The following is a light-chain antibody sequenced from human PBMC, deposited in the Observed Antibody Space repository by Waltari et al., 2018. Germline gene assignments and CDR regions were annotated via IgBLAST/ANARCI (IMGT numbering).Light chain of an antibody. Sequence: DIVLTQSPGTLSLSPGERATLSCWASETVVNDFLAWYQHRPDQTPRLLIYGASTRAPGVPDRISGSGSGTDFTLTISRLQPEDFAVYYCQQYGSSPPFAFGPGTKVEI. V-gene: IGKV3-20*01. CDR3: QQYGSSPPFA. CDR2: GAS. CDR1: ETVVNDF. J-gene: IGKJ3*01.